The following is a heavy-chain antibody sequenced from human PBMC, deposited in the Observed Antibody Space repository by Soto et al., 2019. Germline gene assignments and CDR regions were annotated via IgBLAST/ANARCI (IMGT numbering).Heavy chain of an antibody. V-gene: IGHV1-18*01. CDR3: ARDWSRYYDSSGLMWFY. CDR1: GYTFTSYG. D-gene: IGHD3-22*01. CDR2: ISAHNGDT. Sequence: GASVKVSCKASGYTFTSYGISWVWRAPGQGLEWVGWISAHNGDTRYAQNLQGRITMTTDTFTNTAYMELTSLTSDDTAVYYCARDWSRYYDSSGLMWFYWGQGTLVTVSS. J-gene: IGHJ4*02.